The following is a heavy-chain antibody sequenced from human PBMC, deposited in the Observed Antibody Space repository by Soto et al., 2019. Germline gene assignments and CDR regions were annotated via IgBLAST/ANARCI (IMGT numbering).Heavy chain of an antibody. V-gene: IGHV4-34*01. J-gene: IGHJ6*02. Sequence: SETLSLTCAVYGGSFSGYYWSWIRQPPGKGLEWIGEINHSGSTNYNPSLKSRVTISVDTSKNQFSLKLSSVTAADTAVYYCARSISYYYYGMDVWGQGTTVTVSS. CDR1: GGSFSGYY. D-gene: IGHD3-3*02. CDR2: INHSGST. CDR3: ARSISYYYYGMDV.